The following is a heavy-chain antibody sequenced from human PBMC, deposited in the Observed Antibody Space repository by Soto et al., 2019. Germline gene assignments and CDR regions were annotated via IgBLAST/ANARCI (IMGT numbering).Heavy chain of an antibody. J-gene: IGHJ4*02. CDR3: ARRDRYDSSGYSFDY. CDR1: GGSISSSSYY. CDR2: IYYSGST. V-gene: IGHV4-39*01. Sequence: SETLSLTCTVSGGSISSSSYYWGWIRQPPGKGLEWIGSIYYSGSTYYNPSLKSRVTISVDASKNQFSLKLSSVTAADTAVYYCARRDRYDSSGYSFDYWGQGTLVTVSS. D-gene: IGHD3-22*01.